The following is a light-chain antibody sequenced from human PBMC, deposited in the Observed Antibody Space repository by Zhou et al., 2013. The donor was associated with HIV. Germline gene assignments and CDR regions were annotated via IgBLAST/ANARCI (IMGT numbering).Light chain of an antibody. CDR2: LGS. CDR3: MQSRQTPRT. V-gene: IGKV2-28*01. J-gene: IGKJ3*01. CDR1: QRLQHNNGYYY. Sequence: DVVLTQSPLSLAVTPGEPASISCRSSQRLQHNNGYYYLDWYLQKPGQPPLLLIYLGSNRASGVPDRFSGSGSGTDFTLKISRVEAEDVGVYYCMQSRQTPRTFGPGTKVDI.